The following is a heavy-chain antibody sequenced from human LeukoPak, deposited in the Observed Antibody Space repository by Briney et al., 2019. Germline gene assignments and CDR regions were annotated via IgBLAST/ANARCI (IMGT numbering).Heavy chain of an antibody. V-gene: IGHV3-11*01. CDR3: ARAVGYTYGYGY. CDR1: GFTLGDSY. D-gene: IGHD5-18*01. J-gene: IGHJ4*02. Sequence: GGSLRLSCAASGFTLGDSYMSWIRQAPRRGLEWISYISRSGDTIYYADSVKGRFTISRDNAKNSLYLQMNSLRADDTAVYYCARAVGYTYGYGYWGQGTLVTVSS. CDR2: ISRSGDTI.